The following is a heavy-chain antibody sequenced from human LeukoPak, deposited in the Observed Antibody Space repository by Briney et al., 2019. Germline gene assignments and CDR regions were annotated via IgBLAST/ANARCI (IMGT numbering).Heavy chain of an antibody. CDR1: GFTFSSYA. CDR2: ISSGANHI. Sequence: GGSLRLSCAASGFTFSSYAMHWVRQAPGKGLEWVASISSGANHIYYADSVKGRLSISRDNAKTSLYLQMTSLRVEDTAVYYCARDYYDSMAFDYWGQGILVTVSS. D-gene: IGHD3-22*01. J-gene: IGHJ4*02. V-gene: IGHV3-21*04. CDR3: ARDYYDSMAFDY.